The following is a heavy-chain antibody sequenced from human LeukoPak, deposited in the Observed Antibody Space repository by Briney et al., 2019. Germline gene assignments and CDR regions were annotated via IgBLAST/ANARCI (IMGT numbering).Heavy chain of an antibody. CDR3: ARGSDTAMVLFYYFDY. D-gene: IGHD5-18*01. CDR2: ISSSSSYI. CDR1: GFTFSSYT. Sequence: AGGSLRLSCAASGFTFSSYTMNWVRQAPGNRLEWVSSISSSSSYIYYADSVKGRFTISRDNAKNSLYLQMNTLRAEDTAVYYCARGSDTAMVLFYYFDYWGQGTLVTVSS. J-gene: IGHJ4*02. V-gene: IGHV3-21*01.